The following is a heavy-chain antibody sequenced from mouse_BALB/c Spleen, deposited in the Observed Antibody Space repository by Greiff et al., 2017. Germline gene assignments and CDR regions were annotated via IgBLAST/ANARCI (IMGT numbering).Heavy chain of an antibody. CDR1: GYSFTGYT. Sequence: DVKLQESGPELVKPGASMKISCKASGYSFTGYTMNWVKQSHGKNLEWIGLINPYNGGTSYNQKFKGKATLTVDKSSSTAYMELLSLTSEDSAVYYCARESSTMILHFDYWGQGTTLTVSS. CDR3: ARESSTMILHFDY. V-gene: IGHV1-18*01. CDR2: INPYNGGT. J-gene: IGHJ2*01. D-gene: IGHD2-4*01.